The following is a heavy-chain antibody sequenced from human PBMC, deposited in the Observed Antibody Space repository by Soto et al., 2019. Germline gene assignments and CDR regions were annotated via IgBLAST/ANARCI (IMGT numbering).Heavy chain of an antibody. CDR1: GFTFSSYA. CDR2: ISGSGGST. J-gene: IGHJ4*02. D-gene: IGHD3-9*01. Sequence: RLSCAASGFTFSSYAMSWVRQAPGKGLEWVSAISGSGGSTYYADSVKGRFTISRDNSKNTLYLQMNSLRAEDTAVYYCAKEGGDILTGYYYYFDYWGQGTLVTVSS. CDR3: AKEGGDILTGYYYYFDY. V-gene: IGHV3-23*01.